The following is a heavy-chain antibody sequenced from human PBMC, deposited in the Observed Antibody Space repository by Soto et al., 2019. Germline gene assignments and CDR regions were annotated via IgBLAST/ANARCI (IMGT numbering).Heavy chain of an antibody. CDR3: ASDSSSSLDY. J-gene: IGHJ4*02. V-gene: IGHV3-9*01. Sequence: EVRLVESGGGLVQPGRSLRLSCAASGFTFDDYAMHWVRQAPGKGLGWVSGISWNSGSIGYADSVKGRFPISRDNAKDSLYLQMNGLRAEDTALYYCASDSSSSLDYWGQGTLVTVSS. CDR2: ISWNSGSI. D-gene: IGHD6-6*01. CDR1: GFTFDDYA.